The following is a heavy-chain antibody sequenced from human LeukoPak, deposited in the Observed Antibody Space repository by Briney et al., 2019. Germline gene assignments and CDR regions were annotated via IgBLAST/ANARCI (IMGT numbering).Heavy chain of an antibody. Sequence: QPGGSLRLSCAASGFTVSSNYMSWVRQAPGKGLEWVSAISGSGGSTYYADSVKGRFTISRDNSKNTLYLQMNSLRAEDTAVYYCAVGYGSGSPDYWGQGTLVTVSS. V-gene: IGHV3-23*01. D-gene: IGHD3-10*01. CDR2: ISGSGGST. CDR1: GFTVSSNY. J-gene: IGHJ4*02. CDR3: AVGYGSGSPDY.